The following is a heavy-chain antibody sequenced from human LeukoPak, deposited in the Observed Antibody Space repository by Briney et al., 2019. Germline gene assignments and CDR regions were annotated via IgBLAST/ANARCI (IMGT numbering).Heavy chain of an antibody. CDR2: IYFSGNT. CDR1: GNSISTSKSY. Sequence: SDTLSLTCTVSGNSISTSKSYWGWIRQPPLKGLEWIGSIYFSGNTYYNASLKSRVTISVNTSKNQFSLTLTSVTAADTAVYYCARSIVGATTFLFGDAFDIWGQGTMVTVSS. D-gene: IGHD1-26*01. CDR3: ARSIVGATTFLFGDAFDI. V-gene: IGHV4-39*01. J-gene: IGHJ3*02.